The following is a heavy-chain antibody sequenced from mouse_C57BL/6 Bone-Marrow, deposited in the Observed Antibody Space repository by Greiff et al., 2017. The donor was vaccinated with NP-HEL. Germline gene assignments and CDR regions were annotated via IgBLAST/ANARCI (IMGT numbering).Heavy chain of an antibody. Sequence: QVQLQQSGAELVRPGTSVKVSCKASGYAFTNYLIEWVKQRPGQGLEWIGVINPGSGGTNYNEKFKGKATLTADKSSSTAYMQLSSLTSEDSAVYFCARGGAITTVVDWYFDVWGTGTTVTVSS. J-gene: IGHJ1*03. CDR2: INPGSGGT. CDR3: ARGGAITTVVDWYFDV. D-gene: IGHD1-1*01. V-gene: IGHV1-54*01. CDR1: GYAFTNYL.